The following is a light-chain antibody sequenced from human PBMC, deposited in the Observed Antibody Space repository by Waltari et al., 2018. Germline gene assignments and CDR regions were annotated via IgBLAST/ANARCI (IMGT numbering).Light chain of an antibody. J-gene: IGLJ1*01. V-gene: IGLV2-14*01. CDR3: SSYTSGSIVV. CDR2: EVS. CDR1: RSDVGGYDF. Sequence: QSALTQPASVSGSPGQSITISCTGTRSDVGGYDFVSWYQQHPGKAPKLIIYEVSNRPSGFSHRFFGSKSGSTASLTISGLQAEDEADYYCSSYTSGSIVVFGTGTKVTVL.